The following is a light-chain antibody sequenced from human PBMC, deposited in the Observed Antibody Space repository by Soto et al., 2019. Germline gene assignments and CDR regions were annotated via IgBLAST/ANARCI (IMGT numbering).Light chain of an antibody. V-gene: IGKV1-5*03. CDR1: QSISNW. CDR3: QQYSDNWT. J-gene: IGKJ1*01. Sequence: DIQMTQSPSTLSASVGDRVTITCRASQSISNWLAWYQQKPGPAPNLLIYKASTFQSGVPSRFSGSGSGTEFTLTISSLQPDDSATYYCQQYSDNWTFGQGTKVEIK. CDR2: KAS.